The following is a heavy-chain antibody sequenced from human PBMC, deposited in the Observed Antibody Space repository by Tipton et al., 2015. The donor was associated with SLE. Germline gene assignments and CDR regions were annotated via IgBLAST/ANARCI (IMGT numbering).Heavy chain of an antibody. J-gene: IGHJ4*02. V-gene: IGHV3-30*19. D-gene: IGHD7-27*01. Sequence: QLVQSGGGVVQPGRSLRLSCAFTFSSYGMHWVRQAPGKGLEWVAVVSYGGSNKYYADSVKGRFTISRDSSKNTLSLQMSSLRAEDTAVYYCAREGNWAGEVDYWGQGTLVTVSS. CDR3: AREGNWAGEVDY. CDR2: VSYGGSNK. CDR1: TFSSYG.